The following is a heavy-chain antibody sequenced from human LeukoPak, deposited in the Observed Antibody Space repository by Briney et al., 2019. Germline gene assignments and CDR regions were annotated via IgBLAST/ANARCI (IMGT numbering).Heavy chain of an antibody. D-gene: IGHD6-13*01. CDR1: GGSISSGSYY. CDR3: ARNAWLGSSSWYYSDY. CDR2: MYTSGST. J-gene: IGHJ4*02. Sequence: SETLSLTCPVYGGSISSGSYYWSWIRQSAGKGLEWIGRMYTSGSTNYNPSLKSRVTISVDTSKNQFSLKLSSVTAADTAVYYCARNAWLGSSSWYYSDYWGQGTLVTVSS. V-gene: IGHV4-61*02.